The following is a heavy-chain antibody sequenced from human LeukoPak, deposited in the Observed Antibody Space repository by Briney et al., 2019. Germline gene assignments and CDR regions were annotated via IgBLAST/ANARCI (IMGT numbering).Heavy chain of an antibody. D-gene: IGHD5-18*01. CDR2: IIPIFGTA. V-gene: IGHV1-69*13. CDR3: ARGGRNTAMVASFDY. Sequence: SVKVSCRASGGTFSSYAISWVRQAPGQGLEWMGGIIPIFGTANYAQKFQGRVTITADESTSTAYMELSSLRSEDTAVYYCARGGRNTAMVASFDYWGQGTLVTVSS. J-gene: IGHJ4*02. CDR1: GGTFSSYA.